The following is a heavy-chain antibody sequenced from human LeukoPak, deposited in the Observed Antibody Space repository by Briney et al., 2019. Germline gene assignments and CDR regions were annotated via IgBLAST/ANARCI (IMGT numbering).Heavy chain of an antibody. V-gene: IGHV4-59*01. Sequence: SETLSLTCSVSGDSISSYYWSWIRQPPGKGLEWIGYIYNSGGTNYNPSLKSRVTISVDTSKNQFSLKLSSVTAADTAVYYCARATYGILTGYPYYFDYWGQGTLVTVSS. J-gene: IGHJ4*02. CDR1: GDSISSYY. D-gene: IGHD3-9*01. CDR3: ARATYGILTGYPYYFDY. CDR2: IYNSGGT.